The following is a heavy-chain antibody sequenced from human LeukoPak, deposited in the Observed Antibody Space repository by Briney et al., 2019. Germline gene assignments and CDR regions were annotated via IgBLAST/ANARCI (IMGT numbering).Heavy chain of an antibody. CDR2: FDPEDGET. J-gene: IGHJ4*02. Sequence: ASVTVSCKVSGYTLTELSMHWVRQAPGKGLEWMGGFDPEDGETVYAQKFQGRVTMTEDTSTDTAYMELSSLRSEDTAVYYCATHGSQWTYCSGGSCSPAYFDYWGQGTLVTVSS. CDR1: GYTLTELS. CDR3: ATHGSQWTYCSGGSCSPAYFDY. V-gene: IGHV1-24*01. D-gene: IGHD2-15*01.